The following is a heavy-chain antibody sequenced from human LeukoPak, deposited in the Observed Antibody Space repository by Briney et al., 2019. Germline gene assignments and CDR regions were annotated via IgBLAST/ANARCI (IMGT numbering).Heavy chain of an antibody. CDR1: GFRFSDYA. CDR2: ISNDGSNK. D-gene: IGHD6-13*01. V-gene: IGHV3-30-3*01. Sequence: GGSLRLSCEASGFRFSDYAMHWVRQVPGKGLEWVALISNDGSNKYYADSVNGRFTISRDNSNNALNLQMNSLRLEDTALYYCAKDRQQLVHYYFDYWGQGTLVTVSS. CDR3: AKDRQQLVHYYFDY. J-gene: IGHJ4*02.